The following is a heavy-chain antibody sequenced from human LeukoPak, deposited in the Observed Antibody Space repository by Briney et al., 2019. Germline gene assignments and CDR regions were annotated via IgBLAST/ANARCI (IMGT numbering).Heavy chain of an antibody. CDR2: INWNGDST. D-gene: IGHD2-2*01. CDR3: AREQRYCGSTSCYSFFDY. J-gene: IGHJ4*02. Sequence: GGSLRLSCAASRFTLDDYCMSWGRPAPGKGLEWVSGINWNGDSTGYGDSVKGRFTISRDNARNSLYLQMNSLRAEDTAFYYCAREQRYCGSTSCYSFFDYWGQGTLVTVSS. CDR1: RFTLDDYC. V-gene: IGHV3-20*04.